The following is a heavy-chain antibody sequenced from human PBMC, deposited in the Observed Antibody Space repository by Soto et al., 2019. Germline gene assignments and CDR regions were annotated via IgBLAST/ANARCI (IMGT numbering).Heavy chain of an antibody. CDR2: IKGAGTEK. CDR3: ARSYHYYEFWGGTFGSYYYGVDV. V-gene: IGHV3-7*01. CDR1: GFPFSAYW. J-gene: IGHJ6*02. Sequence: ELLLVESGGGLVPPGGSLGLSCAASGFPFSAYWMSWVRQSPGTGLERGANIKGAGTEKYYVDSVKGRFTISRDNAEGSLCLQIDSLGADDTAMYYCARSYHYYEFWGGTFGSYYYGVDVLGQGTTVTVSS. D-gene: IGHD3-3*01.